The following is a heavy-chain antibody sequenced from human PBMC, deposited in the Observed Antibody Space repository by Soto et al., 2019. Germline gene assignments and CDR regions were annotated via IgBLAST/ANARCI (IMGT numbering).Heavy chain of an antibody. CDR3: ARDGFGTPSFDY. CDR2: INTGSGNT. V-gene: IGHV1-3*04. J-gene: IGHJ4*02. Sequence: ASVKVSCKASGNTVPNSAIHWVRQAPGQRLEWMGWINTGSGNTKYSQKFQGRVTITRDTSASTAYMDLSSLRSEDTAVYYCARDGFGTPSFDYWGQGTLVTVSS. CDR1: GNTVPNSA. D-gene: IGHD1-7*01.